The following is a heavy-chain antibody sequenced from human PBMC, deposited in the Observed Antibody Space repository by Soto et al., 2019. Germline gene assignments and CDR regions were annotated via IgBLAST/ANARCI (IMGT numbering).Heavy chain of an antibody. Sequence: QVHLVQSGAEVKKSGASVKVSCKGSGYDFTTYGITWVRQAPGQGLEWMAWISAHNGNTDYAQKLQGRVTVTSATTARTASMALRSLRSDATAVYCCARGRAGDYWGQGALVTVSS. CDR1: GYDFTTYG. V-gene: IGHV1-18*01. J-gene: IGHJ4*02. CDR2: ISAHNGNT. CDR3: ARGRAGDY.